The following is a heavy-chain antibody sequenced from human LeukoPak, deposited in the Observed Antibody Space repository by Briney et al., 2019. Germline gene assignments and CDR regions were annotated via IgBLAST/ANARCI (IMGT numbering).Heavy chain of an antibody. Sequence: SETLSLTCTVSGGSISSSSSYWGWIRQPPGKGLEWIGSIYYSGSTYYNPSLKSRVTISVDTSKNQFSLKLSSVTAADTAVYYCARERRNRYSDAFDIWGQGTMVTVSS. V-gene: IGHV4-39*02. CDR2: IYYSGST. D-gene: IGHD2-15*01. CDR1: GGSISSSSSY. J-gene: IGHJ3*02. CDR3: ARERRNRYSDAFDI.